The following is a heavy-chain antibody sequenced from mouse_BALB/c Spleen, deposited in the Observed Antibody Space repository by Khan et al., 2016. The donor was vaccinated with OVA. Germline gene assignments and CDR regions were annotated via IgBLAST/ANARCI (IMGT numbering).Heavy chain of an antibody. CDR2: ISTHYGDA. CDR3: AGGSGEYRFAY. V-gene: IGHV1S137*01. J-gene: IGHJ3*01. D-gene: IGHD1-3*01. CDR1: GYTFTDYA. Sequence: QVQLQQSGAELVRPGVSVKISCKGSGYTFTDYAMHWVKQSHAKSLEWTGVISTHYGDASYNQKFKGKATMTVDKSSSTAYMELARLTSEDSAIYYCAGGSGEYRFAYWGQGTLVTVSA.